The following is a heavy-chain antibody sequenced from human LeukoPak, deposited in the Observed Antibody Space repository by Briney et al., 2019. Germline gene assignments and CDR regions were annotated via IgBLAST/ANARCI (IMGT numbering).Heavy chain of an antibody. Sequence: TGGSLRLSCAASGFTFSTYAMSWFRQAPGKGLEWVSAIGGGTYYADSVKGRFTTSRDNSKNTLYLQMNSLRAEDAALYYCGRQAYNSGWCDYWGQGTLVTVSS. D-gene: IGHD6-19*01. V-gene: IGHV3-23*01. CDR2: IGGGT. CDR3: GRQAYNSGWCDY. CDR1: GFTFSTYA. J-gene: IGHJ4*02.